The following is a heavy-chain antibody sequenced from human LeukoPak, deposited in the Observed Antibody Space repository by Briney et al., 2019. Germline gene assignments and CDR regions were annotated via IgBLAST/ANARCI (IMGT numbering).Heavy chain of an antibody. CDR2: IRYDGTIK. V-gene: IGHV3-30*02. Sequence: GGSLRLSCAASGFIFSNYGMHWVRQAPGKGLEWVAFIRYDGTIKNYADSVQGRFTISRDNSKTTLYLQMNSLRTEDTAVYYCAKGVVIPPTNFDSWGQGTLVTVSS. J-gene: IGHJ4*02. D-gene: IGHD2-21*01. CDR1: GFIFSNYG. CDR3: AKGVVIPPTNFDS.